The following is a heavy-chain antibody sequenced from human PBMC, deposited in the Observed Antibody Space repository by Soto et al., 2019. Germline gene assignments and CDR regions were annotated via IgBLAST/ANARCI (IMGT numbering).Heavy chain of an antibody. D-gene: IGHD3-10*01. J-gene: IGHJ4*02. V-gene: IGHV5-51*01. Sequence: GESLKISCKGSGYSFTSYWIGWVRQMPGKGLEWMGIIYPGDSDTRYSPSFQGQVTISADKSISTAYLQWSSLKASDTAMYYCARLSMVRGVIYSFDYWGQGTLVTVSS. CDR3: ARLSMVRGVIYSFDY. CDR1: GYSFTSYW. CDR2: IYPGDSDT.